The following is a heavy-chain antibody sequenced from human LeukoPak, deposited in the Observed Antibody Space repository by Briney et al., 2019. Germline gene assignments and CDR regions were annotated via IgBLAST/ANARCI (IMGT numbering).Heavy chain of an antibody. CDR2: INHSGST. J-gene: IGHJ6*03. D-gene: IGHD1-26*01. CDR3: AKIFSGSYSHYYYYYMDV. V-gene: IGHV4-34*01. CDR1: GGSFSGYY. Sequence: PSETLSLTCAVYGGSFSGYYWSWIRQPPGKGLEWIGEINHSGSTNYNPSLKSRVTISVDTSKNQFSLKLRSVTAADTAVYYCAKIFSGSYSHYYYYYMDVWGKGTTVTVSS.